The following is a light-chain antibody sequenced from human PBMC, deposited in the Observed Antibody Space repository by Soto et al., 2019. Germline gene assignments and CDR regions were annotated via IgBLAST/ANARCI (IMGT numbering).Light chain of an antibody. J-gene: IGKJ1*01. CDR3: QQYNAWPGT. CDR2: CAS. V-gene: IGKV3-15*01. Sequence: EIVMRQSPATLYVSPAESATLSCRASQTVRSTVAWYQQRPGQAPKLRIDCASTRAIGIPARCSGRGSWTEFTLTISSLQSEDFAVYYCQQYNAWPGTFGRGTKVDIK. CDR1: QTVRST.